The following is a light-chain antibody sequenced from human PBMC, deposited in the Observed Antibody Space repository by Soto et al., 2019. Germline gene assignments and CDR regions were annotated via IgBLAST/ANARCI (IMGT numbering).Light chain of an antibody. Sequence: QSVLPPPASESGSPGQSINLSCTGTSRDVGRYNLVSWYQLHPGKAPKLMIDEATTRPTGVSNRFSGSKSGSTASLTISGLQAEDEADYYWCSYAGSSSYVVFGGGTKLTV. CDR2: EAT. V-gene: IGLV2-23*01. J-gene: IGLJ2*01. CDR1: SRDVGRYNL. CDR3: CSYAGSSSYVV.